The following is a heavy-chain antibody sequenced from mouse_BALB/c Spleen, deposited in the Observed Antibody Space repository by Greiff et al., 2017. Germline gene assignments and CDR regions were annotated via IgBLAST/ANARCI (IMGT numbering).Heavy chain of an antibody. V-gene: IGHV5-6-3*01. J-gene: IGHJ3*01. Sequence: EVKLVESGGGLVQPGGSLKLSCAASGFTFSSYGMSWVRQTPDKRLELVATINSNGGSTYYPDSVKGRFTISRDNAKNTLYLQMSSLKSEDTAMYYCAREVPFAYWGQGTLVTVSA. CDR3: AREVPFAY. CDR1: GFTFSSYG. CDR2: INSNGGST.